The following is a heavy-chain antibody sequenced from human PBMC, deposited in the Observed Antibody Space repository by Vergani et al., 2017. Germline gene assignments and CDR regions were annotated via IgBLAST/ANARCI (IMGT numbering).Heavy chain of an antibody. Sequence: EVQLVQSGAEVKKPGESLRISCKGSGYSFTSYWISWVRQMPGKGLEWMGRIDPSDSYTNYSPSFQGHVTISADKSISTAYLQWSSLKASDTAMYYCAREGHEVVPAAQGEFDYWGQGTLVTVSS. D-gene: IGHD2-2*01. J-gene: IGHJ4*02. CDR1: GYSFTSYW. CDR3: AREGHEVVPAAQGEFDY. V-gene: IGHV5-10-1*01. CDR2: IDPSDSYT.